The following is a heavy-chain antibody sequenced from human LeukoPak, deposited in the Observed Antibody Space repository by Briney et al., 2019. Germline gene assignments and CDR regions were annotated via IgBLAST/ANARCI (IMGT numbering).Heavy chain of an antibody. CDR1: GCTFTTYW. Sequence: TGGSLRLSCAASGCTFTTYWLSWVRQAPGKGQEWVANIKQDGSEKYYVDSVKCRFTISRDNAKNSLYLQMNSLGAEDTAVYYCARVAGRSYIADDAFDIWGQGTMVTVSS. D-gene: IGHD1-26*01. CDR2: IKQDGSEK. CDR3: ARVAGRSYIADDAFDI. V-gene: IGHV3-7*01. J-gene: IGHJ3*02.